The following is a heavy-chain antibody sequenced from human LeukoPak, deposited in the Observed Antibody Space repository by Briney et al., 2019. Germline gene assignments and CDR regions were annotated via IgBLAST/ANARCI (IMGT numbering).Heavy chain of an antibody. D-gene: IGHD2-2*01. Sequence: PGRSLRLSCAASGFTSSSYAMHWVRQAPGKGLGWVAVISYDGSNKYYADSVKGRFTISRDNAKNSLYLQMNSLRAEDTAVYYCAAIRRIYCSSTSCLMDVWGKGTTVTVSS. CDR1: GFTSSSYA. CDR2: ISYDGSNK. J-gene: IGHJ6*03. V-gene: IGHV3-30-3*01. CDR3: AAIRRIYCSSTSCLMDV.